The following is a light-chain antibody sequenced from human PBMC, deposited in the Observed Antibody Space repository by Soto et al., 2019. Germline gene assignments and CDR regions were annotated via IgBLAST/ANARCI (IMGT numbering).Light chain of an antibody. J-gene: IGKJ1*01. Sequence: MTQSPSALSASVGDRVTITCRASQGISNYLAWYQQKPGKAPKLLIYAAYKLQSGVPARFSGSGSGTDFTLTISGLQSEDFAAYYCQQCYSWPPTFGQGTKVAIK. CDR1: QGISNY. CDR3: QQCYSWPPT. CDR2: AAY. V-gene: IGKV1-39*01.